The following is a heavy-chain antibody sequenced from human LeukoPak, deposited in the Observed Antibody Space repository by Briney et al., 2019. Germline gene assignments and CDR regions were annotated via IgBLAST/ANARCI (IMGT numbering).Heavy chain of an antibody. Sequence: SSQTLSLTCTVSGGSISSGGYYWSWIRQPPGKGLEWIGYIYHSGSTYYNPSLKSRVTISVDRSKNQFSLKLSSVTAADTAVYYCARVVLHWFDPWGQGTLVTVSS. CDR2: IYHSGST. D-gene: IGHD2-8*01. V-gene: IGHV4-30-2*01. CDR3: ARVVLHWFDP. CDR1: GGSISSGGYY. J-gene: IGHJ5*02.